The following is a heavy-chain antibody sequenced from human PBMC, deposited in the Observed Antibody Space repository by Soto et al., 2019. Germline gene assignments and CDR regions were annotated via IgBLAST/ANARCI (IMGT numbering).Heavy chain of an antibody. CDR2: IKSKTDGGTT. V-gene: IGHV3-15*07. D-gene: IGHD2-2*01. CDR3: TTVGNLGYCSSTSCYDFYYYGMDV. Sequence: EVQLVESGGGLVKPGGSLRLSCAASGFIFSNAWMNWVRQAPGKGLEWVGRIKSKTDGGTTDYAAPVKGRFTISRDDSKNTLYLQMNSLKTEDTAVYYCTTVGNLGYCSSTSCYDFYYYGMDVWGQGTTVTVSS. CDR1: GFIFSNAW. J-gene: IGHJ6*02.